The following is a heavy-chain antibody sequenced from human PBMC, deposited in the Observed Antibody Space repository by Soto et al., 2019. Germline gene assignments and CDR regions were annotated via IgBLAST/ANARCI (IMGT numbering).Heavy chain of an antibody. CDR2: IYDSERT. Sequence: QVQLQEWGPGLVKPSETLSLTCAVSGASIRSDYWSWIRQIPGRGLEWIGYIYDSERTNYNPSLRSRVTLSADTSKNQFSLKVRSVTAADTAVYYCARQWDYWGQGILVTVSS. CDR3: ARQWDY. V-gene: IGHV4-59*08. CDR1: GASIRSDY. J-gene: IGHJ4*02.